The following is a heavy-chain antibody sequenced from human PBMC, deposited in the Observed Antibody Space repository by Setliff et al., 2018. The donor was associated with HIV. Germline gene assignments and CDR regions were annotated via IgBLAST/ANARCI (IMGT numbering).Heavy chain of an antibody. CDR3: ARGVITVFGVVINDDAFDM. Sequence: SETLSLTCTVSGGSISSSSYYWGWIRQPPGKGLEWIGSLSHGGTTYYNPSLKSRVTISVDTSKNQVSLKLRSATAADTAVYYCARGVITVFGVVINDDAFDMWGQGTMVTVSS. CDR2: LSHGGTT. V-gene: IGHV4-39*07. CDR1: GGSISSSSYY. D-gene: IGHD3-3*01. J-gene: IGHJ3*02.